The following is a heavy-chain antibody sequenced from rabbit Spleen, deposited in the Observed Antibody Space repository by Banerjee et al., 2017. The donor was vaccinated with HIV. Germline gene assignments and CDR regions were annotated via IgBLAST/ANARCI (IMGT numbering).Heavy chain of an antibody. CDR3: ARDTSSSFSSYGMDL. CDR2: IDTGSSGFT. J-gene: IGHJ6*01. V-gene: IGHV1S40*01. Sequence: QSLKESGGDLVKPGASLTLTCIASGVSFSGNSYMCWVRQAPGKGLEWIVCIDTGSSGFTYYATWAIGRFTCSKPSSTTVTLQMTRLTAADTATYFCARDTSSSFSSYGMDLWGPGTLVTVS. D-gene: IGHD1-1*01. CDR1: GVSFSGNSY.